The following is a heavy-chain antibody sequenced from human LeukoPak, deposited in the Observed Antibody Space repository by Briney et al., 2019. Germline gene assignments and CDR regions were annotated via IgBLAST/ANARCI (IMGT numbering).Heavy chain of an antibody. CDR2: ISYDGSNK. CDR1: GFTFSSYG. D-gene: IGHD3-10*01. V-gene: IGHV3-30*18. J-gene: IGHJ4*02. Sequence: GGSLRLSCAASGFTFSSYGMHWVRQAPGKGLEWVAVISYDGSNKYYADSVKGRFTISRDNSKNTLYLQMNSLRAEDTAVYYCAKDRSLNYYGSGSILDYWGQGTLVTVSS. CDR3: AKDRSLNYYGSGSILDY.